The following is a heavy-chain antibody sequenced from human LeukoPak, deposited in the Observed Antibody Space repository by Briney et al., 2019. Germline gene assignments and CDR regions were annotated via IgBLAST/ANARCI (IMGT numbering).Heavy chain of an antibody. J-gene: IGHJ4*02. CDR1: GFTFSSYG. CDR2: ISYDGSNE. D-gene: IGHD5-12*01. Sequence: GRSLRLSCAASGFTFSSYGIHWVRQAPGKGLEWVAVISYDGSNEYYADSVKGRFTISRDNSKNTLYLQMNSLRAEDTAVYYCARPSIGYGDYWGQGTLVTVSS. CDR3: ARPSIGYGDY. V-gene: IGHV3-30*03.